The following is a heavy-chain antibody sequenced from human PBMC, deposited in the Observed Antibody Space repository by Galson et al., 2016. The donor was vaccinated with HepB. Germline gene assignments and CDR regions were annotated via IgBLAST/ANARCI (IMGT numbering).Heavy chain of an antibody. Sequence: SLRLSCAASEFSFRSYGMNWVRQAPGRGLEWVATISYDAKTKYYADSVKGRFTISRDNSKSTLYLHMNSLRAEDTALYFCAKDRVYGVPLNPFDIWGLGTMVLVSS. V-gene: IGHV3-30*18. D-gene: IGHD4-17*01. CDR1: EFSFRSYG. J-gene: IGHJ3*02. CDR3: AKDRVYGVPLNPFDI. CDR2: ISYDAKTK.